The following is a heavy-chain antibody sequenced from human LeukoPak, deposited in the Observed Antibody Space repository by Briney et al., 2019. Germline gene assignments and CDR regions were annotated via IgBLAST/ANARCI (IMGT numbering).Heavy chain of an antibody. D-gene: IGHD2-21*02. CDR2: GYYTGNT. J-gene: IGHJ4*02. Sequence: PSETLSLTCTVAGGSISSSDYYWGWIRQPPGKGLEWIGSGYYTGNTNYNPSLKSRVTISVDKSKNQFSLKLSSVTAADTAVYYCASSVNVVTAAESFGYWGQGTLVTVSS. CDR3: ASSVNVVTAAESFGY. V-gene: IGHV4-39*07. CDR1: GGSISSSDYY.